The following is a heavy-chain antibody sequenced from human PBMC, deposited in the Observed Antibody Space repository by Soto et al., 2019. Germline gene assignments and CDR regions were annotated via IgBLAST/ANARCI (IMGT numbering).Heavy chain of an antibody. V-gene: IGHV3-33*01. Sequence: QVQLVESGGGVVQPGRSLRLSCAASGFTFRSYGMHWVRQAPGKGLEWVAIIWYDGSNQYYADSVKGRFTISRDNSKNPLYLPMNSLGAEDTAVYYCARTRPYDSSGYYLHNFDKWGQGTLVTVSS. CDR1: GFTFRSYG. CDR2: IWYDGSNQ. D-gene: IGHD3-22*01. CDR3: ARTRPYDSSGYYLHNFDK. J-gene: IGHJ4*02.